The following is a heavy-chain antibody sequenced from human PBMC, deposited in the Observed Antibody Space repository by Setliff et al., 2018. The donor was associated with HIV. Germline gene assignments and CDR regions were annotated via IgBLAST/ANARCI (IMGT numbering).Heavy chain of an antibody. D-gene: IGHD1-1*01. J-gene: IGHJ4*02. Sequence: ASVKVSCKASGDTFRSYAISWARQAPGQGLEWMGWISTYNGNTIYAQKFQGRVTMTTDTSTSTAYMELRSLRSDDTALYYCARDGFVDRATGTTHLDSWGQGTLVTVSS. CDR3: ARDGFVDRATGTTHLDS. V-gene: IGHV1-18*01. CDR1: GDTFRSYA. CDR2: ISTYNGNT.